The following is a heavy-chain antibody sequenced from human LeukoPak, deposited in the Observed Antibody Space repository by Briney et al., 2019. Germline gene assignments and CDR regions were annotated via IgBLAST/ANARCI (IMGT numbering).Heavy chain of an antibody. V-gene: IGHV1-8*01. CDR3: ARPHYDSSGYYYGYYFDY. J-gene: IGHJ4*01. CDR2: MNPNSGNT. Sequence: ASVKVSCKASGYTFTSYDINWVRQATGQGLEWMGWMNPNSGNTGYAQKFQGRVTMTRNTSISTAYMELSSLRSEDTAVYYCARPHYDSSGYYYGYYFDYWGQGTLVTVSS. CDR1: GYTFTSYD. D-gene: IGHD3-22*01.